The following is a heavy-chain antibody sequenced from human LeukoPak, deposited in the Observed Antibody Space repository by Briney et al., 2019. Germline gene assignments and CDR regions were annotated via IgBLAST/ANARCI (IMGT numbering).Heavy chain of an antibody. CDR1: GGSISSSSYY. D-gene: IGHD2-2*01. V-gene: IGHV4-39*01. Sequence: SETLSLTCTVSGGSISSSSYYWGWIRQPPGKGLEWIGSIYYSGDTYYNPSLKGRVTISVDTSKNQFSLKLSSVTAADTAVYYCARRGPVASSYYFDYWGQGTLVTVSS. CDR2: IYYSGDT. CDR3: ARRGPVASSYYFDY. J-gene: IGHJ4*02.